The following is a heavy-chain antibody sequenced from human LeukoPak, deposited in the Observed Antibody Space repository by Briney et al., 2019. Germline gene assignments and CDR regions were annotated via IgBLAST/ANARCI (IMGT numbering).Heavy chain of an antibody. D-gene: IGHD3-10*01. CDR3: AREFNVIGNFDY. V-gene: IGHV3-21*01. J-gene: IGHJ4*02. CDR2: IYLSGNFI. CDR1: GFNFSRFR. Sequence: PGGSLRLSRSTSGFNFSRFRMRWVRPAPGKGLEWVASIYLSGNFISYADSVKGRFTISRDNANNSVYLQMSSLTVDDTAVYYCAREFNVIGNFDYWGQGTLVTVSS.